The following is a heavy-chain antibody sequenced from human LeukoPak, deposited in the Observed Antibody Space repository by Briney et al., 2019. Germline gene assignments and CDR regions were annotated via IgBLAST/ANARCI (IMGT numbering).Heavy chain of an antibody. D-gene: IGHD6-13*01. CDR1: GYTFTDYY. CDR3: ARGGIAAAEVWSYYYYYMDV. J-gene: IGHJ6*03. V-gene: IGHV1-8*03. Sequence: GAPVKVSCRASGYTFTDYYIHWVRQAPGQGLEWMGCITPNSDDTDYAQKFQGGVTITRNTSISTAYMELSSLRSEDTAVYYCARGGIAAAEVWSYYYYYMDVWGKGTTVTVSS. CDR2: ITPNSDDT.